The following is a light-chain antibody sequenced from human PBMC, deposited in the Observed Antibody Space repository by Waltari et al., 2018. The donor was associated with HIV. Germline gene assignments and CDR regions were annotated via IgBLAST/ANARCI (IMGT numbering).Light chain of an antibody. J-gene: IGKJ3*01. V-gene: IGKV2-30*01. CDR3: LQTTHWPPFS. CDR1: QTLVSSDGNTY. Sequence: DVVLTQSPVYLPVTLGQPASISCKSSQTLVSSDGNTYLNWFQQRPDQSPRRLIYKVSYRDFGVSDRFSGSGSGTDFKLKISRVEAEDVGDYFCLQTTHWPPFSFGPGTKVDF. CDR2: KVS.